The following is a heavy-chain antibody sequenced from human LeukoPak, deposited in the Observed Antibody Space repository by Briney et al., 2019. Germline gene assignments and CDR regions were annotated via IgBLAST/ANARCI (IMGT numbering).Heavy chain of an antibody. Sequence: KPSETLSLTCTVSGYSISSGYYWGWIRQAPGKGLEWIGTFYHSGSTYHNPSLKSRVTTSVDTSKNQFSLKLSSVTAADTAVYYCARVGYSSGWYSGAFDIWGQGTMVTVSS. CDR3: ARVGYSSGWYSGAFDI. CDR2: FYHSGST. V-gene: IGHV4-38-2*02. J-gene: IGHJ3*02. D-gene: IGHD6-19*01. CDR1: GYSISSGYY.